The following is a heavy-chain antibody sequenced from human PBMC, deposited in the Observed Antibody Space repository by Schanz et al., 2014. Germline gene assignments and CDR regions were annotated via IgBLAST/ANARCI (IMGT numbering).Heavy chain of an antibody. CDR3: ARGRGFYDY. J-gene: IGHJ4*02. V-gene: IGHV1-69*02. CDR1: GGTFNSYT. Sequence: QVQLVQSGAEVKKPGASVKVSCKASGGTFNSYTISWVRQAPGQGLEWMGKIIPVLNIATYAQRFQGRVSITADTSTNTAYMELSSLASEDTAVHYCARGRGFYDYWGQGTLVTVSS. D-gene: IGHD3-10*01. CDR2: IIPVLNIA.